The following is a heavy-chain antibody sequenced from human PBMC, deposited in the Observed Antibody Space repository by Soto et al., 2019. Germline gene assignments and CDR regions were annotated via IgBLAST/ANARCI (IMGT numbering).Heavy chain of an antibody. D-gene: IGHD4-17*01. J-gene: IGHJ4*02. CDR1: GGSISSYY. Sequence: QVQLQESGPGLVKPSETLSLTCTVSGGSISSYYWSWIRQPPGKELEWIGYIYYSGSTNYNPSLKRRVTISVDTSKNQFSLKLTSVTAADTAVYYCARSRYGAVTNPYYFDYWGQGTLVTVSS. CDR3: ARSRYGAVTNPYYFDY. CDR2: IYYSGST. V-gene: IGHV4-59*01.